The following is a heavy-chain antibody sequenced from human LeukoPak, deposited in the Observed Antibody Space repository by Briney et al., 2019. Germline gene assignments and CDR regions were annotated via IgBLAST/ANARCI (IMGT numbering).Heavy chain of an antibody. CDR1: GYTLTELS. D-gene: IGHD2-2*02. CDR3: AVLHRYCSSTSCYTGGWFDP. CDR2: FDPEDGET. Sequence: ASVKVSCKVSGYTLTELSMHWVRQAPGKGLEWMGGFDPEDGETIYAQKFQGRVTMTEDTSTDTAYMELSSLRSEDTAVYYCAVLHRYCSSTSCYTGGWFDPWGQGTLVTVSS. V-gene: IGHV1-24*01. J-gene: IGHJ5*02.